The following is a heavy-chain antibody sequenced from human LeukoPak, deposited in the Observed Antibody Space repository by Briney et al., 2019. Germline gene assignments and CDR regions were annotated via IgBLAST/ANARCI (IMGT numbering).Heavy chain of an antibody. CDR1: GFTFSDYH. Sequence: GGSLRLSCAASGFTFSDYHMSWIRQAPGKGLEWVSYISSSGSTTDYADSVKGRFTISRDNAKNSLYLQMNSLRAEDTAVYYCARDRTSTVWYFDLWGRGTQVTVSS. J-gene: IGHJ2*01. CDR2: ISSSGSTT. V-gene: IGHV3-11*01. D-gene: IGHD4-17*01. CDR3: ARDRTSTVWYFDL.